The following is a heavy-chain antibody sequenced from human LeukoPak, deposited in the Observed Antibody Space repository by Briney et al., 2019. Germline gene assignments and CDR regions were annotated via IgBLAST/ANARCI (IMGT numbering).Heavy chain of an antibody. CDR3: ATETVIRTRSANDFWSGYGSFDY. J-gene: IGHJ4*02. Sequence: ATVKISCXVSGYTFTDYYMHWVQQAPGKGLEWMGLVDPEDGETIYAEKFQGRVTITADTSTDTAYMELSSLRSEDTAVYYCATETVIRTRSANDFWSGYGSFDYWGQGTLVTVSS. V-gene: IGHV1-69-2*01. CDR1: GYTFTDYY. CDR2: VDPEDGET. D-gene: IGHD3-3*01.